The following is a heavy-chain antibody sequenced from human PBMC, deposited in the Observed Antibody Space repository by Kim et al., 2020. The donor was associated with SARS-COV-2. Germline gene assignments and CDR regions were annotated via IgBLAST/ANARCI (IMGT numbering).Heavy chain of an antibody. V-gene: IGHV1-3*01. Sequence: ASVKVSCKASGYTFSSYAMHWVRQAPGQRLEWMGWINAGNGNTKYSQKFQGRVTITRDTSASTAYMELSSLRSEDTAVYYCARDADGSGWYPFDYWGQGTLVTVSS. J-gene: IGHJ4*02. CDR2: INAGNGNT. CDR1: GYTFSSYA. CDR3: ARDADGSGWYPFDY. D-gene: IGHD6-19*01.